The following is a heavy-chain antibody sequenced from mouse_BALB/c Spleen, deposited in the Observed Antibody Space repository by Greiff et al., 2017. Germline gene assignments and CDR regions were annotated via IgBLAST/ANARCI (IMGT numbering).Heavy chain of an antibody. D-gene: IGHD1-1*01. J-gene: IGHJ2*01. Sequence: QVQLKESGPGLVAPSQSLSITCTVSGFSLTGYGVNWVRQPPGKGLEWLGMIWGDGSTDYNSALKSRLSISKDNSKSQVFLKMNSLQTDETARYYCARDRGYYGSSFDYWGQGTTLTVSS. V-gene: IGHV2-6-7*01. CDR3: ARDRGYYGSSFDY. CDR2: IWGDGST. CDR1: GFSLTGYG.